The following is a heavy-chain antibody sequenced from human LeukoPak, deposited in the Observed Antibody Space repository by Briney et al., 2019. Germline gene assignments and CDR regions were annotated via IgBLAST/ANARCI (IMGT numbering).Heavy chain of an antibody. J-gene: IGHJ6*02. Sequence: PGRSLRLSCAASGFTFSSYGMHWVRQAPGKGLEWVAVIWYDGSNKYYADSVKGRFTISRDNSKNTLYLQMNSLRAEDTAVYYCAKELLSSLPTGADYYYGMDVWGQGTTVTVSS. CDR1: GFTFSSYG. D-gene: IGHD4-11*01. V-gene: IGHV3-33*06. CDR3: AKELLSSLPTGADYYYGMDV. CDR2: IWYDGSNK.